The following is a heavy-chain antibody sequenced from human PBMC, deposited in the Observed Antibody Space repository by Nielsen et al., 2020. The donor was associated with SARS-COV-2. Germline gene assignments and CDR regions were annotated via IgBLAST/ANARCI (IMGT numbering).Heavy chain of an antibody. V-gene: IGHV4-34*01. Sequence: SETLSLTCAVYGGSFSGYYWSWIRQPPGKGLEWIGEINHSGSTNYNPSLKSRVTISVDTSKNQFSLKLSSVTAADTAVYYCARHMVAGWYFDLWGRGTLVTVSS. CDR2: INHSGST. D-gene: IGHD6-19*01. CDR1: GGSFSGYY. J-gene: IGHJ2*01. CDR3: ARHMVAGWYFDL.